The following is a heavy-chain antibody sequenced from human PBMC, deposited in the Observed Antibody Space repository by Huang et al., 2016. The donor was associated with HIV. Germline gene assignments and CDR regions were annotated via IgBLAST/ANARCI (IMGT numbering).Heavy chain of an antibody. J-gene: IGHJ4*02. D-gene: IGHD3-16*01. CDR3: ARGRGDARGFLGLDF. V-gene: IGHV4-34*01. CDR1: GGSFSGPN. CDR2: INHSGST. Sequence: QVQLHQWGAGLLKPSETLSLTCAVYGGSFSGPNWPWIRQAPGKGLEWSGEINHSGSTNYSPSLKRRVTISLDTSKNQFSLRLRSVTAADTAVYYCARGRGDARGFLGLDFWGQGTLVTVSS.